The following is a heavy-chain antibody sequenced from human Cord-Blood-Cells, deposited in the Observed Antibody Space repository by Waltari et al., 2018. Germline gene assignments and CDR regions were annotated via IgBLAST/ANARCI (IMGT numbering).Heavy chain of an antibody. CDR3: ASSAPYYDFWSGQSAFDI. J-gene: IGHJ3*02. CDR1: GFTFSSYW. D-gene: IGHD3-3*01. CDR2: IKQDGSEK. V-gene: IGHV3-7*01. Sequence: EVQLVESGGGLVQPGGSLSLSCAASGFTFSSYWMSWVRQAPGKGLEWVANIKQDGSEKYNVDAGMGRFTIARDNANDSLYLQMNSLRAKDTAGYYCASSAPYYDFWSGQSAFDIWGQGTMVTVSS.